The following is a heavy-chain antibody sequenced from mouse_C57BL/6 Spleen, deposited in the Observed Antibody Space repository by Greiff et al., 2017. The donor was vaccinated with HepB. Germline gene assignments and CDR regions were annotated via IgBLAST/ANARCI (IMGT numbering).Heavy chain of an antibody. CDR2: IYPGDGDT. Sequence: VQLVESGPELVKPGASVKISCKASGYAFSSSWMNWVKQRPGKGLEWIGRIYPGDGDTNYNGKFKGKATLTADKSSSTAYMQLSSLTSEDSAVYFCAGQPYNYAMDYWGQGTSVTVSS. D-gene: IGHD2-12*01. V-gene: IGHV1-82*01. J-gene: IGHJ4*01. CDR3: AGQPYNYAMDY. CDR1: GYAFSSSW.